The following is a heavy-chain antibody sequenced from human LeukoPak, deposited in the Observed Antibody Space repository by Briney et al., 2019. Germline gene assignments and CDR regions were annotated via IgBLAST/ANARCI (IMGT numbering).Heavy chain of an antibody. D-gene: IGHD6-6*01. Sequence: AETLSLTCAVYGGSFSGYYWSWIRQPPGKGLEWIGEINHSGSTNYNPSLKSRVTISVDTSKNQFSLKLSSVTAADTAVYYCARGVAARAFDYWGQGTLVTVSS. V-gene: IGHV4-34*01. CDR3: ARGVAARAFDY. J-gene: IGHJ4*02. CDR1: GGSFSGYY. CDR2: INHSGST.